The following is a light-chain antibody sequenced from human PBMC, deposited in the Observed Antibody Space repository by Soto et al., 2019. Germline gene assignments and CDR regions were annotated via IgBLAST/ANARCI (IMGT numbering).Light chain of an antibody. V-gene: IGLV3-25*03. Sequence: SYELTQPHSVSVSPVQTARITCSGDALPKQYAYWYQQKPGQAPVLVIYKDSERPSGIPERFSGSSSGTTVTLTISGVQAEDEADYYCQSADSSGTYVVFGGGTQLTVL. J-gene: IGLJ2*01. CDR3: QSADSSGTYVV. CDR2: KDS. CDR1: ALPKQY.